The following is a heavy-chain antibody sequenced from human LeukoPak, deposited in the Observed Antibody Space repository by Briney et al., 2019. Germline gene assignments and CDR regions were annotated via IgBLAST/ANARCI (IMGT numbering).Heavy chain of an antibody. CDR3: ARASAAGNDFWAGYPSDAFDI. D-gene: IGHD3-3*01. J-gene: IGHJ3*02. CDR2: IYNSGIT. Sequence: GGSLRLSCAASGFIVSTKYMSWVRQAPGKGLEWVSVIYNSGITYYPDSVKGRFTISRHDSENTVYLQMNSLRGEDTAVYYCARASAAGNDFWAGYPSDAFDIWGQGTKVTVSS. V-gene: IGHV3-53*04. CDR1: GFIVSTKY.